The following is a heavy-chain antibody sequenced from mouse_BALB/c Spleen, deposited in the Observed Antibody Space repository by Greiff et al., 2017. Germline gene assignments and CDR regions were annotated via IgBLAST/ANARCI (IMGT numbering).Heavy chain of an antibody. D-gene: IGHD3-2*02. CDR2: IDPENGDT. V-gene: IGHV14-4*02. CDR3: NAQAWFAY. Sequence: EVKLEESGAELVRSGASVKLSCTASASNIKAYYMHWVKQRPEQGLEWIGWIDPENGDTEYAPKFQGKATMTADTSSNTAYLQLSSLTSEDTAVYYCNAQAWFAYWGQGTLVTVSA. J-gene: IGHJ3*01. CDR1: ASNIKAYY.